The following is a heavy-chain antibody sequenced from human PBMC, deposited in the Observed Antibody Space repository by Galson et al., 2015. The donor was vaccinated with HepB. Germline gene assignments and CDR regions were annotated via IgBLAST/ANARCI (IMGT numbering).Heavy chain of an antibody. J-gene: IGHJ6*02. CDR3: AKDPGGSSWDYGMDV. Sequence: SLRLSCAASGFTFSSHGMHWVRQAPGKGLEWVAVIWYDGSNKYYADSVKGRFTISRDNSKNTLYLQMNSLRAEDTAVYYCAKDPGGSSWDYGMDVWGQGTTVTVSS. CDR2: IWYDGSNK. CDR1: GFTFSSHG. D-gene: IGHD6-13*01. V-gene: IGHV3-33*06.